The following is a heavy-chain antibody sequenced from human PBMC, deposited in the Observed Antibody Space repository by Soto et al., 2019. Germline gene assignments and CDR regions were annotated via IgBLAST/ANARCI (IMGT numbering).Heavy chain of an antibody. CDR1: GGSISSYY. CDR2: IYYSGST. CDR3: ARDQGVGYGMDV. J-gene: IGHJ6*02. Sequence: SETLSLTCPVSGGSISSYYWSWIRQPPGKGLEWIGYIYYSGSTNYNPSLKSRVTISVDTSKNQFSLKLSSVTAADTAVYYCARDQGVGYGMDVWGQGTTVTVSS. V-gene: IGHV4-59*01.